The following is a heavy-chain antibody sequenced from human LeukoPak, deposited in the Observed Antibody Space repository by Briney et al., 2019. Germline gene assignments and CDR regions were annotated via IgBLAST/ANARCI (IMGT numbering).Heavy chain of an antibody. Sequence: GASVKVSCKASGYTFTSNYIHWVRQAPGQGLEWMGMIYPRDGSTNYAQKFQGRVTITADESTSTAYMELSSLRSEDTAVYYCARVGFVVVPAAIDSYYYGMDVWGQGTTVTVSS. CDR3: ARVGFVVVPAAIDSYYYGMDV. CDR1: GYTFTSNY. CDR2: IYPRDGST. V-gene: IGHV1-46*01. D-gene: IGHD2-2*02. J-gene: IGHJ6*02.